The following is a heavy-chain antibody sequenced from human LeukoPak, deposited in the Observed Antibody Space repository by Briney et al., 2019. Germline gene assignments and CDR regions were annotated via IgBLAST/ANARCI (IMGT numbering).Heavy chain of an antibody. D-gene: IGHD3-3*01. J-gene: IGHJ4*02. Sequence: SETPSITCTVSCGSLSSSSYYWGWIRPPPGTGLEWIGSIYYSGSTYYNPSLKSRVTRSVDTSKNQFSLKLSSVTAADTAVYYCAGDFWSGYPSDYWGQGTLVTVSS. CDR2: IYYSGST. CDR3: AGDFWSGYPSDY. CDR1: CGSLSSSSYY. V-gene: IGHV4-39*07.